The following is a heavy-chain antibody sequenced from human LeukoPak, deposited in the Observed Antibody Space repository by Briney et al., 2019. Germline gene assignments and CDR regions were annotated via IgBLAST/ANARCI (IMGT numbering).Heavy chain of an antibody. CDR1: GGSISSYY. Sequence: SGTLSLTCTVSGGSISSYYWSWIRQPPGKGLEWIGYIYYSGSTNYNPSLKSRVTISVDTSKNQFSLKLSSVTAADTAVYYCARRSTETTVSVLFDYWGQGTLVTVSS. V-gene: IGHV4-59*12. D-gene: IGHD4-4*01. CDR3: ARRSTETTVSVLFDY. J-gene: IGHJ4*02. CDR2: IYYSGST.